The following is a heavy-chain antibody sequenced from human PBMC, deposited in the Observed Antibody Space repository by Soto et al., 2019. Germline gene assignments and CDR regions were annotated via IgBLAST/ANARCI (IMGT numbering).Heavy chain of an antibody. CDR1: GFTFSSYA. CDR3: AGARRRIPTSYFDY. J-gene: IGHJ4*02. D-gene: IGHD1-26*01. V-gene: IGHV3-23*01. Sequence: GGSLRLSCAASGFTFSSYAMSWVRQAPGKGLEWVSAISGSGGSTYYADSVKGRFTISRDNSKNTLYLQMNSLRAEDTAVYYCAGARRRIPTSYFDYWGQGTLVTVSS. CDR2: ISGSGGST.